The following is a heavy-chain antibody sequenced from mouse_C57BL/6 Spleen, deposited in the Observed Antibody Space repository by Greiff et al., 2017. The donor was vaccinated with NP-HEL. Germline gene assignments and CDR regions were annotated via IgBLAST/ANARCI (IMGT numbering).Heavy chain of an antibody. J-gene: IGHJ2*01. V-gene: IGHV5-6*01. CDR3: ARANWGFDY. Sequence: EVQGVESGGDLVKPGGSLKLSCAASGFTFSSYGMSWVRQTPDKRLEWVATISSGGSYTYYPDSVKGRFTISRDNAKNTLYLQMSSLKSEDTAMYYCARANWGFDYWGQGTTLTVSS. D-gene: IGHD4-1*01. CDR2: ISSGGSYT. CDR1: GFTFSSYG.